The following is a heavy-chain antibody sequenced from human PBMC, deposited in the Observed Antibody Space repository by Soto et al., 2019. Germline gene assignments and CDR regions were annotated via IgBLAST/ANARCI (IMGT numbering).Heavy chain of an antibody. Sequence: SETLSLTCTVSGGSISSGDYYWSWIRQPPGKGLEWIGWIDHSGSTYYNPSLKSRVSMSIDTSKNQFSLYLSSVTAADTAVYYCARRNGDYGPYGMDVWGQGTRVTVSS. CDR2: IDHSGST. V-gene: IGHV4-30-4*01. J-gene: IGHJ6*02. CDR3: ARRNGDYGPYGMDV. CDR1: GGSISSGDYY. D-gene: IGHD3-3*01.